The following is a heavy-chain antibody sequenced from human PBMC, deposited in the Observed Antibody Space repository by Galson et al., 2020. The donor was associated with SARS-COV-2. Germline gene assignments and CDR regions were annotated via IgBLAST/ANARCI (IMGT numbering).Heavy chain of an antibody. V-gene: IGHV4-39*01. D-gene: IGHD2-15*01. CDR3: ARRGEVVAWVY. Sequence: SETLSLTCTVSGSSISSSSHHWGWIRQSPGKGLERLGSIYYSGSTSYNPSLNSRVTISVDTSKNQFSLKLRSVTAADTAVYYCARRGEVVAWVYWGQGTLVTVSS. CDR1: GSSISSSSHH. J-gene: IGHJ4*02. CDR2: IYYSGST.